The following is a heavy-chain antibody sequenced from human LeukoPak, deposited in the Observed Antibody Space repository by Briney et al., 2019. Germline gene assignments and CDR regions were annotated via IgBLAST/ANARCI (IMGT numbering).Heavy chain of an antibody. D-gene: IGHD3-22*01. V-gene: IGHV1-2*02. J-gene: IGHJ6*03. CDR3: ARYYYDSSVAYYMDV. CDR1: GYTFTGYY. CDR2: INPNSGGT. Sequence: RGASVKVSCKASGYTFTGYYMHWVRQAPGQGLEWMGWINPNSGGTNYAQKFQGRVTMTRDTSISTAYMELSRLRSDDTAVYYCARYYYDSSVAYYMDVWGKGTTVIVSS.